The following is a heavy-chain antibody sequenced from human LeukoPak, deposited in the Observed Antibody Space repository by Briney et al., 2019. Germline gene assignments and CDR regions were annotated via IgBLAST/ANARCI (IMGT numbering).Heavy chain of an antibody. V-gene: IGHV4-59*12. J-gene: IGHJ4*02. CDR2: IYYSGST. D-gene: IGHD5-12*01. CDR1: GGSITSYY. CDR3: ARSGYYSGYSY. Sequence: PSETLSLTCTVSGGSITSYYWSWIRQPPGKGLEWIGYIYYSGSTNYNPSLKSRVTISVDTSKNQFSLKLSSVTAADTAVYYCARSGYYSGYSYWGQGTLVTVSS.